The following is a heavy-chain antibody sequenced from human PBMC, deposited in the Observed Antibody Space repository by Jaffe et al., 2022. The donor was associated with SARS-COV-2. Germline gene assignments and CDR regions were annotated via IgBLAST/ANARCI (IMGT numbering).Heavy chain of an antibody. CDR3: AKDRVLRFLEWLPRFDY. D-gene: IGHD3-3*01. CDR2: ISGSGGST. V-gene: IGHV3-23*01. J-gene: IGHJ4*02. CDR1: GFTFSSYA. Sequence: EVQLLESGGGLVQPGGSLRLSCAASGFTFSSYAMSWVRQAPGKGLEWVSAISGSGGSTYYADSVKGRFTISRDNSKNTLYLQMNSLRAEDTAVYYCAKDRVLRFLEWLPRFDYWGQGTLVTVSS.